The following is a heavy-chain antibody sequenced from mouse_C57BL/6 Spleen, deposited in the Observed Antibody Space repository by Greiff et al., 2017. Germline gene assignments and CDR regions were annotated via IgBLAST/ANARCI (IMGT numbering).Heavy chain of an antibody. CDR2: IYPRDGST. CDR3: ARSLITTVVSYWYFDV. D-gene: IGHD1-1*01. V-gene: IGHV1-85*01. J-gene: IGHJ1*03. Sequence: QVQLKESGPELVKPGASVKLSCKASGYTFTSYDINWVKQRPGQGLEWIGWIYPRDGSTKYNEKFKGKATLTVDTSSSTAYMELHSLTSEDSAVYFCARSLITTVVSYWYFDVWGTGTTVTVSS. CDR1: GYTFTSYD.